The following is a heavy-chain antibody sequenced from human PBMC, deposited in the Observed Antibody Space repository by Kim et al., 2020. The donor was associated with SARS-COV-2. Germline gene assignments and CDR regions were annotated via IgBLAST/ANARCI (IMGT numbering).Heavy chain of an antibody. J-gene: IGHJ5*02. V-gene: IGHV1-3*01. CDR1: GYTFSNYA. Sequence: ASVKVSCKASGYTFSNYAIHWVRQAPGQRLEWMGWIDPDNGNTKYSQKFQGRVTITTDTSASTTYVEVSSLRFEDTAVYYCGRDRSVIAAAGTKNWFDPWGQGTLVTVSS. CDR2: IDPDNGNT. CDR3: GRDRSVIAAAGTKNWFDP. D-gene: IGHD6-13*01.